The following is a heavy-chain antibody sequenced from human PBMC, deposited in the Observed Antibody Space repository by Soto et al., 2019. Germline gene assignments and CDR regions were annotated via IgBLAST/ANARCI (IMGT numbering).Heavy chain of an antibody. D-gene: IGHD6-13*01. CDR3: AKDGYSSSWYGGWFDP. J-gene: IGHJ5*02. CDR2: ISGSGGST. V-gene: IGHV3-23*01. Sequence: EVQLLESGGGLVQPGGSLRLSCAASGFTFSSYAMSWVRQAPGKGLEWVSAISGSGGSTYYADSVKGRFTISRDNSKNTLYLQMNNLRAEDTAVYYCAKDGYSSSWYGGWFDPWGQGTLVTVSS. CDR1: GFTFSSYA.